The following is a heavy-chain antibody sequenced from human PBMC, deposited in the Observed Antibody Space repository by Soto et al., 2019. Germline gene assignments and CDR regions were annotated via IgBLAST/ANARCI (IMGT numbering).Heavy chain of an antibody. CDR1: GVSISSNNW. Sequence: SETLSLTCAASGVSISSNNWWSWVRQPPGKGLEWIAEIYHAGYTHYNPSLKSRVSISMDNSRNQFSLRFTSVTAADTAVYYCAGQSGFSQNYWGQGALVTVSS. J-gene: IGHJ4*02. CDR3: AGQSGFSQNY. CDR2: IYHAGYT. D-gene: IGHD5-18*01. V-gene: IGHV4-4*02.